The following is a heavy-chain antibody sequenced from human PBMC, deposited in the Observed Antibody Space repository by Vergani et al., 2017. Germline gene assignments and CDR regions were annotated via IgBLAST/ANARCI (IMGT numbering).Heavy chain of an antibody. Sequence: EVQLVESGGGLVKPGGSLRLSCAASGFTFSSYSMNWVRQAPGKGLEWVSSISSSSSYIYYADSVKGRFTISRDNAKNSLYLQMNSLRAEDTAVYYCARVRAAAAGRRHAEYFQHWGQGTLVTVSS. CDR3: ARVRAAAAGRRHAEYFQH. J-gene: IGHJ1*01. CDR1: GFTFSSYS. CDR2: ISSSSSYI. D-gene: IGHD6-13*01. V-gene: IGHV3-21*01.